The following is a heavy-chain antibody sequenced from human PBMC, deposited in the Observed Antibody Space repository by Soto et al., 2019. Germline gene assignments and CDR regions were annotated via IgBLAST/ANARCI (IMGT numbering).Heavy chain of an antibody. J-gene: IGHJ4*02. CDR2: IYHSGST. CDR1: GGSISSGGYS. Sequence: QLQLQESGSGLVKPSQTLSLTCAVSGGSISSGGYSWSWIGQPPGKGLEWIGYIYHSGSTYYNPSLQSRVTISVDRSKNQFALKLSSVPAAATAVYYCASPHAGAHITAAVHCGQGTLVTGSS. D-gene: IGHD6-13*01. V-gene: IGHV4-30-2*01. CDR3: ASPHAGAHITAAVH.